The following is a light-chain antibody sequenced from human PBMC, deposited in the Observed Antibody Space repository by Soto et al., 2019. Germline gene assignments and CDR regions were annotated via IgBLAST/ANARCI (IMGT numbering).Light chain of an antibody. Sequence: QSALTQPASVSASPGQWITISCTGTSSDVGGYNYVSWYQQHPGKAPKLMIYDVSNRPSGVSDRFSGSKSGNTASLTISGLQAEDEADYYCNSYTSSSTHVFGTGTKVTVL. J-gene: IGLJ1*01. CDR1: SSDVGGYNY. CDR3: NSYTSSSTHV. CDR2: DVS. V-gene: IGLV2-14*01.